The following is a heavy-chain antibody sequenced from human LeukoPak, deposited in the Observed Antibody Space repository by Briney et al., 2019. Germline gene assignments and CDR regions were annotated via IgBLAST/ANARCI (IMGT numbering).Heavy chain of an antibody. Sequence: QPGGSLRLSRAASGFTFSSYAMSWVRQAPGKGLEWVSAISGSGGSTYYADSVKGRFTISRDNSKNTLYLQMNSLRAEDTAVYYCAKLRFYDILTGYYVYFDYWGQGTLVTVSS. CDR3: AKLRFYDILTGYYVYFDY. CDR2: ISGSGGST. CDR1: GFTFSSYA. D-gene: IGHD3-9*01. V-gene: IGHV3-23*01. J-gene: IGHJ4*02.